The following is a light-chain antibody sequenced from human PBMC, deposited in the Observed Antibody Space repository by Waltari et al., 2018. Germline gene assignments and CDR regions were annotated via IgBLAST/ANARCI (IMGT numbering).Light chain of an antibody. CDR3: MQGTHWPWT. CDR1: QSLEHSDGITY. Sequence: DVVMTQSPLSLPVTLGQAASISCRSSQSLEHSDGITYLNWFQQRPGQSPRRLFYRVSRRDSGVPDRCSGSGSGTDFTLKISRVAAEDVGVYYCMQGTHWPWTFGQGTKVEIK. V-gene: IGKV2-30*02. J-gene: IGKJ1*01. CDR2: RVS.